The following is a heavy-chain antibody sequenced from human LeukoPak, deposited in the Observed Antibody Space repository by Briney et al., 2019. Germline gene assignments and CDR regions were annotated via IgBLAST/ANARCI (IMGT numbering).Heavy chain of an antibody. CDR3: ARVTQQQLAYYYYYYMDV. D-gene: IGHD6-13*01. CDR1: GGSISSSSYY. V-gene: IGHV4-39*07. Sequence: PSETLSLTCTVSGGSISSSSYYWGWIRQPPGKGLEWIGSIYYSGSTYYNPSLKSRVTISVDTSKNQFSLKLSSVTAADTAVYYCARVTQQQLAYYYYYYMDVWGKGTTVTVSS. CDR2: IYYSGST. J-gene: IGHJ6*03.